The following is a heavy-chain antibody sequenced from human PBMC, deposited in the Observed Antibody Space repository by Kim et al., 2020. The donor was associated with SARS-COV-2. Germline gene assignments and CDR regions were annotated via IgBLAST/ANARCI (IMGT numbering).Heavy chain of an antibody. Sequence: TDYADYVKGRYTIYRDNSKNTLYLQMTTRRAEDTAVYYCASGSYFPLFDYWGQGTLVTVSS. CDR3: ASGSYFPLFDY. V-gene: IGHV3-53*01. D-gene: IGHD1-26*01. J-gene: IGHJ4*02. CDR2: T.